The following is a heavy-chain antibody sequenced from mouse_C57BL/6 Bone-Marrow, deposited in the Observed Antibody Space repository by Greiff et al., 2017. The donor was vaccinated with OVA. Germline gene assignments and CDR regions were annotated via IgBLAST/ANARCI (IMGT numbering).Heavy chain of an antibody. Sequence: VQLQQSGTELVKPGASVKLSCKASGYTFTSYWMHWVKQRPGQGLEWIGNINPSNGGTNYNEKFKSKATLTVDKSSSTAYMQLSSLTSEDSAVYYCARYDGCYYYAMDYWGQGTSVTVSS. CDR1: GYTFTSYW. V-gene: IGHV1-53*01. D-gene: IGHD2-3*01. CDR2: INPSNGGT. CDR3: ARYDGCYYYAMDY. J-gene: IGHJ4*01.